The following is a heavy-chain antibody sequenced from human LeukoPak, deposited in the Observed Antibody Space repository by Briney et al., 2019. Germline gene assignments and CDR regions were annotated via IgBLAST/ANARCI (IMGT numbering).Heavy chain of an antibody. D-gene: IGHD3-10*01. CDR2: IYYSGST. Sequence: WVRQPPGKGLEWIGRIYYSGSTYYNPSLKSRVTISVDTSKNQFSLKLSSVTAADTAVYYCARGALWFDAFDIWGQGTMVTVSS. V-gene: IGHV4-39*07. CDR3: ARGALWFDAFDI. J-gene: IGHJ3*02.